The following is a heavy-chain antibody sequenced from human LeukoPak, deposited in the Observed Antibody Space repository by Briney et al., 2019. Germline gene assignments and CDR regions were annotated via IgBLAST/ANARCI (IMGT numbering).Heavy chain of an antibody. D-gene: IGHD3-9*01. CDR3: ARSYYDVLTGPPTFDY. CDR2: FDPEDGET. V-gene: IGHV1-24*01. J-gene: IGHJ4*02. CDR1: GYTLTELS. Sequence: ASVKVSCKVSGYTLTELSMHWVRQAPGKGLEWMGGFDPEDGETIYAQKFQGRVTITRNTSISTAYMELSSLRSEDTAVYYCARSYYDVLTGPPTFDYWGQGSLVTVSS.